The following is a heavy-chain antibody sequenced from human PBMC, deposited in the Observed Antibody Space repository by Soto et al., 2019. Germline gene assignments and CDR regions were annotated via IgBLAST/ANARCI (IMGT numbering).Heavy chain of an antibody. CDR3: ARAQGRNWFDT. Sequence: SETLSLTCTVSGGSISSGDYYWSWIRQPPGKGLEWIGYIYYSGSTYYNPSLKSRVTISVDTSKNQFSLKLSSVTAADTAVYYCARAQGRNWFDTWGQGTLVTVSS. V-gene: IGHV4-30-4*01. CDR1: GGSISSGDYY. J-gene: IGHJ5*02. CDR2: IYYSGST. D-gene: IGHD1-26*01.